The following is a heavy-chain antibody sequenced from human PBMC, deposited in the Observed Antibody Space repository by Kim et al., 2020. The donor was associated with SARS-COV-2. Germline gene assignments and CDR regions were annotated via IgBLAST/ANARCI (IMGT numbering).Heavy chain of an antibody. CDR3: ARFKIDDILTGPAPYYGMDV. CDR2: ISTNNGNT. Sequence: ASVKVSCKASGYTFTRYGISWVRQAPGQGLEWMGWISTNNGNTNYPQKLQGRVTMTTDTSTSTAYMDLRSLRSDDTAVYYCARFKIDDILTGPAPYYGMDVWGQGTTVTVSS. CDR1: GYTFTRYG. J-gene: IGHJ6*02. D-gene: IGHD3-9*01. V-gene: IGHV1-18*01.